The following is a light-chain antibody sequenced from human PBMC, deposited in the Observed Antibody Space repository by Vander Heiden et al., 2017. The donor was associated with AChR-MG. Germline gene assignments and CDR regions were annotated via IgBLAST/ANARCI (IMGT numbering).Light chain of an antibody. Sequence: DIQMTQSPSSLSASVGDRVTITCRASQAISTYLAWYQQKPGSVPNLLIYAASTLQSGVPSRFSGSGSGTDFTLTISSLQPEDVASYYCLKYNSAPFTFGHGTKVDIK. CDR3: LKYNSAPFT. CDR2: AAS. CDR1: QAISTY. J-gene: IGKJ3*01. V-gene: IGKV1-27*01.